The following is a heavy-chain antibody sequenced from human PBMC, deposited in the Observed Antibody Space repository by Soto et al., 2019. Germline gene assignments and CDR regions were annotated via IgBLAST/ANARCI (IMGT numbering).Heavy chain of an antibody. J-gene: IGHJ4*02. CDR2: IYHSGST. V-gene: IGHV4-4*02. D-gene: IGHD1-20*01. Sequence: SETLSLICAVSGGSISSSNWWSWVRQPPGKGLEWIGEIYHSGSTNYNPSLKSRVTISVDKSKNQFSLKLSSATAADTAVYYCALTGARRSYFDYWGQGTLVTVSS. CDR3: ALTGARRSYFDY. CDR1: GGSISSSNW.